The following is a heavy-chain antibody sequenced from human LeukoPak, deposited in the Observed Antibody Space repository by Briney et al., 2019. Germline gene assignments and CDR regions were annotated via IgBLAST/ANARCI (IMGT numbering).Heavy chain of an antibody. CDR3: ARVRSSGSYFDY. CDR2: ISSSGSTI. J-gene: IGHJ4*02. D-gene: IGHD6-19*01. V-gene: IGHV3-48*03. CDR1: GFTFSSYE. Sequence: GGSLRLSCAASGFTFSSYEMNWVRQAPGKGLEWVSYISSSGSTIYYADSVKGRFTISRDNAKNSLYLQMNSLRAEDTAVYYCARVRSSGSYFDYWGQGTLVTVSS.